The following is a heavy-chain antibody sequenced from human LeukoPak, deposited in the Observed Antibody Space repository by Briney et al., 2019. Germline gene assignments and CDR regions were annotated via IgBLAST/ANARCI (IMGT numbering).Heavy chain of an antibody. Sequence: GSLRLSCAASGFTFSSYWMHWVRQVPGKGLVWVARINPGGSSITYADSVKGRFTISRDNAKNTLYLQMSSLRDEDTAVYYCARDYSGGAPDYWGQGTLVTVSS. V-gene: IGHV3-74*01. CDR2: INPGGSSI. CDR3: ARDYSGGAPDY. D-gene: IGHD6-19*01. CDR1: GFTFSSYW. J-gene: IGHJ4*02.